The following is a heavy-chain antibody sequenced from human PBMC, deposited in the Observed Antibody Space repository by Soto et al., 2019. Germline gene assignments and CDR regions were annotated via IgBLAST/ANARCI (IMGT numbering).Heavy chain of an antibody. CDR3: AKVPAVTTRYGMDV. CDR1: GFTFSSYG. Sequence: PGGSLRLSCAASGFTFSSYGMHWVRQAPGKGLEWVAVISYDGSNKYYADSVKGRFTISRDNSKNTLYLQMNSLRAEDTAVYYCAKVPAVTTRYGMDVWGQGTTVTVSS. J-gene: IGHJ6*02. CDR2: ISYDGSNK. V-gene: IGHV3-30*18. D-gene: IGHD4-4*01.